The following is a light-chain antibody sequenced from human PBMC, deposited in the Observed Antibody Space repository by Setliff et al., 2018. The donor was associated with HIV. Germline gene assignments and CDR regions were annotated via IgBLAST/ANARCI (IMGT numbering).Light chain of an antibody. V-gene: IGLV2-11*01. CDR3: CSYGRGDIWI. Sequence: QSVLAQPRSVSGSPGQSVTISCTGTSSDVGSYNYVSWYQQHPGEVPKLLIFEVTRRPSGISDRFSASKSGNTASLTISGLQTEDEADYYCCSYGRGDIWIFGGGTK. J-gene: IGLJ2*01. CDR2: EVT. CDR1: SSDVGSYNY.